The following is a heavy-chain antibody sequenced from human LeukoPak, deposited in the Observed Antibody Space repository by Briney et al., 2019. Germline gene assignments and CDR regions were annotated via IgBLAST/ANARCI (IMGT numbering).Heavy chain of an antibody. CDR1: GYTFTSYG. Sequence: ASVKVSCKASGYTFTSYGISWVRQAPGQGLEWMGWISAYNGNTNYAQKLQGRVTMTTDTSTSTAYMELRSLRSDDTAVYYCARRNSGLGEYNWFDPWGQGTLVTVSS. CDR2: ISAYNGNT. J-gene: IGHJ5*02. D-gene: IGHD1-26*01. V-gene: IGHV1-18*01. CDR3: ARRNSGLGEYNWFDP.